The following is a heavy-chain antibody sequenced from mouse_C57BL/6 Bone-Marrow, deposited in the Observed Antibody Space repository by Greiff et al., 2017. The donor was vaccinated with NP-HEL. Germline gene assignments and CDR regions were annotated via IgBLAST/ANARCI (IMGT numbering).Heavy chain of an antibody. CDR3: ARRNNWDLAWCAY. CDR2: INPSSGYT. J-gene: IGHJ3*01. Sequence: QVQLQQPGAELVMPGASVKLSCKASGYTFTSYWMHWVKQRPGQGLEWIGYINPSSGYTKYNQKFKDKATLTADKSSSTAYMQLSSLTYEDSAVYYCARRNNWDLAWCAYWGQGTLVTVSA. D-gene: IGHD4-1*01. V-gene: IGHV1-7*01. CDR1: GYTFTSYW.